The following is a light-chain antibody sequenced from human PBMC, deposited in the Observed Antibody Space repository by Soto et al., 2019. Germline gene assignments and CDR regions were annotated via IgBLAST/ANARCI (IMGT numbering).Light chain of an antibody. Sequence: QSALTRPPSASGSPGQSVTISCTGTRSDVGAYNYVCWYQQHPGKAPKLIISEVTKRPSGVPDRFSGSKSGNTASLTVTGLQAEDEADYYCSSYAGSNNPWVFGGGTKVTVL. CDR2: EVT. CDR1: RSDVGAYNY. J-gene: IGLJ3*02. V-gene: IGLV2-8*01. CDR3: SSYAGSNNPWV.